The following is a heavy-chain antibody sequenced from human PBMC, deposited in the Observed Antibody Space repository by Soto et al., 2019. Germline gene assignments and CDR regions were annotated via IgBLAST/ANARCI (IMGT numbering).Heavy chain of an antibody. V-gene: IGHV3-30-3*01. J-gene: IGHJ5*02. CDR3: AREVSGGLGP. Sequence: PGGSLRLSCAASGFTFSSYAMHWVRQAPGKGLEWVAVISYDGSNKYYADSVKGRFTISRDNSKNTLYLQMNSLRAEDTAVYYCAREVSGGLGPWGQGTLVSVSS. CDR1: GFTFSSYA. D-gene: IGHD6-25*01. CDR2: ISYDGSNK.